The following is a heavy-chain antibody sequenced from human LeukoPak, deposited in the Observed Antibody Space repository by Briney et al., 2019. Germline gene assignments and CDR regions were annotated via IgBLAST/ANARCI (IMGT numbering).Heavy chain of an antibody. V-gene: IGHV4-59*08. CDR1: GESTGPYY. CDR2: ISYSGNT. CDR3: ARHYDFWSGYQYYGMDI. Sequence: PSETLSLTCVVSGESTGPYYWSWIRQAPGRTLEWIGYISYSGNTAYSPSLKSRVTISGDMSKIQFFLRMRSVTAADTAVYYCARHYDFWSGYQYYGMDIWGRGTTVTVSS. D-gene: IGHD3-3*01. J-gene: IGHJ6*02.